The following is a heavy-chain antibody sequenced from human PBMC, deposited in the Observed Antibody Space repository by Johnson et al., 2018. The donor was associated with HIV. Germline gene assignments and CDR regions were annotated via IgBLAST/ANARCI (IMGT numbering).Heavy chain of an antibody. CDR1: GFTFDDYA. CDR3: ARESTRITMILVARAYAFDM. D-gene: IGHD3-22*01. J-gene: IGHJ3*02. CDR2: ISSSGRST. V-gene: IGHV3-43D*04. Sequence: VQLVESGGVVVQPGGSLRLSCAASGFTFDDYAMHWVRQAPGQGLEWVSLISSSGRSTYYADSVKGRFTISRDNAKNSVYLQMNSLRAEDTAVYYCARESTRITMILVARAYAFDMWGQGTMVTVSS.